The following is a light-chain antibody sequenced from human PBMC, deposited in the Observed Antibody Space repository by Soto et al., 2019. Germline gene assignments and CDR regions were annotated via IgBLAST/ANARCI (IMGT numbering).Light chain of an antibody. Sequence: QSALTQPRSVSGSPGQSVTISCTGTSSDVGGYNYVSWYQQHPGKAPKLMIYDVRKRPSGVPDRFSGSKSGNTASLTIAGLQAEEEADYYCCSYAGSLVVFGGGTQLTVL. CDR2: DVR. J-gene: IGLJ2*01. CDR1: SSDVGGYNY. V-gene: IGLV2-11*01. CDR3: CSYAGSLVV.